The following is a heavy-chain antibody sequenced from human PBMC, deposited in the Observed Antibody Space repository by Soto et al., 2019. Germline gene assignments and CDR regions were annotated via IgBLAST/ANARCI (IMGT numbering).Heavy chain of an antibody. CDR2: IYHNGRS. CDR1: GSSIKSINW. J-gene: IGHJ4*02. Sequence: SETLSLTCGVSGSSIKSINWWSCVRQTPGKGLEWIGEIYHNGRSNYNPSLKSRVTPSIDKSKNQFFLNLTTVTAADTAVYYCPRSQGRVRTQSFGRRGQGTLVTASS. CDR3: PRSQGRVRTQSFGR. V-gene: IGHV4-4*02. D-gene: IGHD3-10*01.